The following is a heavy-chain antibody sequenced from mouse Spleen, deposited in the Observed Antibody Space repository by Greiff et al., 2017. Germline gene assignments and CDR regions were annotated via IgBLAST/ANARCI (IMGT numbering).Heavy chain of an antibody. CDR2: IDPSDSYT. D-gene: IGHD1-1*01. V-gene: IGHV1-69*01. Sequence: QVQLQQPGAELVMPGASVKLSCKASGYTFTSYWMHWVKQRPGQGLEWIGEIDPSDSYTNYNQKFKGKATLTVDKSSSTAYMQLSSLTSEDSAVYYCARRGDYYGYWYFDVWGAGTTVTVSS. CDR3: ARRGDYYGYWYFDV. CDR1: GYTFTSYW. J-gene: IGHJ1*01.